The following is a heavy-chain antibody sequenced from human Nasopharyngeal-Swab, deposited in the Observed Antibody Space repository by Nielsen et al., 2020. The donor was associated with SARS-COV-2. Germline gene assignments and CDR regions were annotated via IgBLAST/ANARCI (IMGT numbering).Heavy chain of an antibody. CDR3: ARKSGWLGAFDI. D-gene: IGHD5-12*01. J-gene: IGHJ3*02. V-gene: IGHV4-59*08. CDR1: GGSISSYY. Sequence: LETLSLTCTVSGGSISSYYWSWIRQPPGKGLEWIGYIYYSGSTNYNPSLKSRVTISVDTSKNQFSLKLSSVTAADTAVYYCARKSGWLGAFDIWGQGTMVTVSS. CDR2: IYYSGST.